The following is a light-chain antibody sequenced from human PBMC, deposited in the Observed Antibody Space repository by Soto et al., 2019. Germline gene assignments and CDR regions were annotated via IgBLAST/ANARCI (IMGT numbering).Light chain of an antibody. Sequence: EIVMTQSPATLSVSPGERATLSCRASQSISSELAWYQQKPGQPPRLLIYGASTRATGVPARFTGSESGSDFTLAISGLQSEDFAVYYCQQGHNWPLTFGRGTRLEI. CDR1: QSISSE. CDR2: GAS. J-gene: IGKJ2*01. CDR3: QQGHNWPLT. V-gene: IGKV3-15*01.